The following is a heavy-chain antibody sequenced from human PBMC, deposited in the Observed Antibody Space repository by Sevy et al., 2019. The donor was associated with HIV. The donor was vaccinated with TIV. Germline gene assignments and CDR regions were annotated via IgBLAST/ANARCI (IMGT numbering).Heavy chain of an antibody. CDR1: GFTFTSYG. Sequence: GGSLRLSCAASGFTFTSYGIHWVRQAPGKGLECVAKISFDEKYKYYAESVKGRFTISRDISKNTVFLEMNSLRPDDTGVYYCAKVFGFVRGYDYACDFWGQGTMVTVSS. CDR2: ISFDEKYK. D-gene: IGHD5-12*01. CDR3: AKVFGFVRGYDYACDF. V-gene: IGHV3-33*03. J-gene: IGHJ3*01.